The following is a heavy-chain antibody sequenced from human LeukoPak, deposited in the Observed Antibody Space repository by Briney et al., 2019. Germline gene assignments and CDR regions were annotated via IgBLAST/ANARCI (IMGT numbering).Heavy chain of an antibody. Sequence: GGSLRLSCAASGFTFSGYEMNWVRQAPGKGLEWVSFISSGGDTIYYADSVKGRFTVSWDDAKNSLYLHVTDLRAEDTAVYYCARDSGKYYISWYFDLWGRGTLVTVSS. J-gene: IGHJ2*01. CDR3: ARDSGKYYISWYFDL. V-gene: IGHV3-48*03. CDR1: GFTFSGYE. D-gene: IGHD1-26*01. CDR2: ISSGGDTI.